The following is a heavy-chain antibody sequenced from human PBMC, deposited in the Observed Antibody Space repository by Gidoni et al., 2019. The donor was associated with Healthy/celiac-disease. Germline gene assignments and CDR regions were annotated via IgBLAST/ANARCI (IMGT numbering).Heavy chain of an antibody. CDR2: ISSSGSTI. V-gene: IGHV3-48*03. Sequence: EVQLVESGGGLVQPGGSLRLSCAASGFTFSSYEMNWVRQAPGKGLEWVSYISSSGSTIYYADSVKGRFTISRDNAKNSLYLQMNSLRAEDTAVYYCARDPVATILYYFDYWGQGTLVTVSS. CDR3: ARDPVATILYYFDY. J-gene: IGHJ4*02. D-gene: IGHD5-12*01. CDR1: GFTFSSYE.